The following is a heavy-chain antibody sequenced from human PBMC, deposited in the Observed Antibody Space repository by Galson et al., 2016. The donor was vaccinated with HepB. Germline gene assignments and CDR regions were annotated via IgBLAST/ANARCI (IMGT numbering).Heavy chain of an antibody. CDR2: INHTRST. J-gene: IGHJ3*02. V-gene: IGHV4-34*01. CDR3: ARGLYYDSIPDI. Sequence: ETLSLTCAVYGRSFSTYTWSWIRQPPGKVLEWIGEINHTRSTKYNPSLKSRVTISIDTSKKHFSLRLTSLTAADTAVYYCARGLYYDSIPDIWGQGTMVTVSS. CDR1: GRSFSTYT. D-gene: IGHD3-22*01.